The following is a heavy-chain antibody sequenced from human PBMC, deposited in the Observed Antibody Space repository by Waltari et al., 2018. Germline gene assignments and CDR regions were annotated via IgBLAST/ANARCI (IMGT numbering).Heavy chain of an antibody. V-gene: IGHV5-51*01. CDR1: GYSFTSYW. D-gene: IGHD3-10*01. CDR2: IYPGDSDT. Sequence: EVQLVQSGAEVKKPGESLKISCKGSGYSFTSYWIGWVRQMPGQGLEWMGIIYPGDSDTRYSPSFQGQVTISADKSISTAYLQWSSLKASDTAMYYCARIGYYYGSGSYYYYMDVWGKGTTVTVSS. J-gene: IGHJ6*03. CDR3: ARIGYYYGSGSYYYYMDV.